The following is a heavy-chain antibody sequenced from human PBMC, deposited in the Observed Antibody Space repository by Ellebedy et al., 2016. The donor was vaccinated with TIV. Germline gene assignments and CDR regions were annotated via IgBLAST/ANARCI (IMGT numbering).Heavy chain of an antibody. Sequence: GGSLRLXCAASGFTFSSYAMSWVRQAPGKGLEWVSAISGSGGSTYYADSVKGRFTISRDNSKNTLYLQMNSLRAEDTAVYYCAKGGYGDYYDNWFDPWGQGTLVTVSS. D-gene: IGHD4-17*01. CDR3: AKGGYGDYYDNWFDP. J-gene: IGHJ5*02. CDR2: ISGSGGST. CDR1: GFTFSSYA. V-gene: IGHV3-23*01.